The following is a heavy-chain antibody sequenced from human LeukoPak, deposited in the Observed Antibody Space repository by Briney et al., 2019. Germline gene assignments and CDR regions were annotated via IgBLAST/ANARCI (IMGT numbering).Heavy chain of an antibody. D-gene: IGHD5-18*01. V-gene: IGHV3-23*01. CDR3: AKDPGYSYGSYYFDY. CDR2: ISGSGGST. CDR1: GFTFSSYG. J-gene: IGHJ4*02. Sequence: PGGSLRLSCAASGFTFSSYGMSWVRQAPGKGLEWVSAISGSGGSTYYADSVKGRFTISRDNSKNTLYLQMNSLRAEDTAVYYCAKDPGYSYGSYYFDYWGQGTLVTVSS.